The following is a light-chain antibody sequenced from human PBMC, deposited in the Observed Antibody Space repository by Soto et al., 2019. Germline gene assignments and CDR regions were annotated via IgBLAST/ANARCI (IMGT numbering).Light chain of an antibody. CDR3: QQYDKYST. V-gene: IGKV1-5*01. CDR1: QTISVS. CDR2: DAS. J-gene: IGKJ1*01. Sequence: IQMTQSPSTLSASVGDTVTITCRASQTISVSLAWYRQKPGKAPNLLIYDASTLQEGVPSRLSGSGSGTEFTLTVTRLQPDDFATYFCQQYDKYSTFGHGTKVDVK.